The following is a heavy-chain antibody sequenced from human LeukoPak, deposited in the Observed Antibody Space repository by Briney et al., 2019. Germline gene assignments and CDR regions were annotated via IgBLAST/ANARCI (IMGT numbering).Heavy chain of an antibody. V-gene: IGHV3-7*01. CDR3: ARDPLTQNDY. CDR1: GFTFDSYW. J-gene: IGHJ4*02. D-gene: IGHD1-14*01. CDR2: IKQDGNEK. Sequence: GGSLRLSCAASGFTFDSYWMSWVRQAPGKGLEWAANIKQDGNEKYYVDSVKGRFTISRDNAKNSLYLQMNSLRAEDTAVYYCARDPLTQNDYWGLGTLVTVSS.